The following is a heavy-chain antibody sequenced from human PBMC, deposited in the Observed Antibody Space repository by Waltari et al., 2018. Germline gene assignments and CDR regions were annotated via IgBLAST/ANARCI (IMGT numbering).Heavy chain of an antibody. CDR3: ARQAVVGYYYYGMDV. CDR1: GYSFTSYW. J-gene: IGHJ6*02. CDR2: IDPSDSYT. D-gene: IGHD3-22*01. V-gene: IGHV5-10-1*03. Sequence: EVQLVQSGAEVKKPGESLRISCKGSGYSFTSYWTSGVRPVPGKGLEWMGRIDPSDSYTNYSPSFQGHVTISADKSISTAYLQWSSLKASDTAMYYCARQAVVGYYYYGMDVWGQGTTVTVSS.